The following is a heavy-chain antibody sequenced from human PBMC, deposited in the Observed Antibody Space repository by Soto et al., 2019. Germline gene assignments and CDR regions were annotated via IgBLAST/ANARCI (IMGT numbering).Heavy chain of an antibody. CDR2: FDPEDGDT. J-gene: IGHJ5*02. CDR1: GYTLTELS. CDR3: AKENSSSPRGWFDP. D-gene: IGHD6-6*01. V-gene: IGHV1-24*01. Sequence: GASVKVSCKVSGYTLTELSMHWVRQAPGKGLEWMGGFDPEDGDTIYAQKFQGRVTMTEDTSTDTAYMELTSLRAEDTAVYYCAKENSSSPRGWFDPWGQGTLVTVSS.